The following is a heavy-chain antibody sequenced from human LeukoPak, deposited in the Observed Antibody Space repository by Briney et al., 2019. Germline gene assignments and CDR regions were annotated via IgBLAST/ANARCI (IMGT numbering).Heavy chain of an antibody. CDR3: ASWGGDGYKFSAHFDY. CDR2: IYTSGST. CDR1: GGSISSYY. D-gene: IGHD5-24*01. V-gene: IGHV4-4*09. J-gene: IGHJ4*02. Sequence: SETLSLTCTVSGGSISSYYWSWIRQPPGKGLEWIGYIYTSGSTNYNPSLKSRVTISVDTSKTQFSLKLSSVTAADTAVYYCASWGGDGYKFSAHFDYWGQGTLVTVSS.